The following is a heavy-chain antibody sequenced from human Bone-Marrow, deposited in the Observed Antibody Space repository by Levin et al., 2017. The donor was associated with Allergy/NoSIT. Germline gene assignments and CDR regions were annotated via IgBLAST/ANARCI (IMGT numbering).Heavy chain of an antibody. J-gene: IGHJ6*02. CDR2: IYTSGST. CDR1: GGSISSYY. Sequence: SETLSLTCTVSGGSISSYYWSWIRQPAGKGLEWIGRIYTSGSTNYNPSLKSRVTMSVDTSKNQFSLKLSSVTAADTAVYYCASSRRDPSSSSCYRHYYYYGMDVWGQGPTVTVSS. V-gene: IGHV4-4*07. CDR3: ASSRRDPSSSSCYRHYYYYGMDV. D-gene: IGHD6-13*01.